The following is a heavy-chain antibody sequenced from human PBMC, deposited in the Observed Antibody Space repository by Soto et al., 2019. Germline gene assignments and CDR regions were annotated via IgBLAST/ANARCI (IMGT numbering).Heavy chain of an antibody. CDR1: GGTFSTYA. CDR2: IIPICGST. CDR3: ARSIQQQPPFDY. Sequence: SVKVSCKASGGTFSTYAINWVRQAPGQGLEWMGGIIPICGSTNYAQTFQGRVTMTRDTSTSTAYMELSRLRSDDTAVYYCARSIQQQPPFDYWGQGTLVTVSS. D-gene: IGHD5-18*01. V-gene: IGHV1-69*05. J-gene: IGHJ4*02.